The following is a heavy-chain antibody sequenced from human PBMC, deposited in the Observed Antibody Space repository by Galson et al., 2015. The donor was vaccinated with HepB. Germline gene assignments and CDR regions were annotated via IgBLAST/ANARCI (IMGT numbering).Heavy chain of an antibody. CDR2: IYHSGST. V-gene: IGHV4-4*02. J-gene: IGHJ4*02. Sequence: SETLSLTCTVSGGSISSSNWWSWVRQPPGKGLEWIGEIYHSGSTNYNPSLKSRVTISVDKSKNQFSLKLSSVTAADTAVYYCAREYHNQRHSSGYGYWGQGTLVTVSS. D-gene: IGHD3-22*01. CDR3: AREYHNQRHSSGYGY. CDR1: GGSISSSNW.